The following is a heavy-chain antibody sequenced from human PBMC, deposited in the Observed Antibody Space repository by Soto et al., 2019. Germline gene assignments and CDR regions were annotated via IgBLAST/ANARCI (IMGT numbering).Heavy chain of an antibody. CDR1: GFTFSSYA. CDR2: ISGSGGST. Sequence: EVQLLESGGGLVQPGGSLRLSCAASGFTFSSYAMSWVRQAPGKGLEWVSAISGSGGSTYYADSVKGRFTISRDNSKNTVYLQMTSLIAEDTAVYYCAKGVAGLGYVDLWGRGTLVTVS. V-gene: IGHV3-23*01. J-gene: IGHJ2*01. CDR3: AKGVAGLGYVDL.